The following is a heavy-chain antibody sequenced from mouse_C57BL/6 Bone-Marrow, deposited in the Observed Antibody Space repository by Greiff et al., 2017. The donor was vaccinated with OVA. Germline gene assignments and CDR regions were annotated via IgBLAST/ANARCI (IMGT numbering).Heavy chain of an antibody. Sequence: EVHLVESRGGLVQPGGSLKLSCAASGFTFSDYYMYWVRQTPEKRLEWVAYISNGGGSTYYPDTVKGRFTISRDNAKNTLYLQMSRLKSEDTAMYYCARDCYAMDYWGQGTSVTVSS. J-gene: IGHJ4*01. CDR3: ARDCYAMDY. CDR2: ISNGGGST. CDR1: GFTFSDYY. V-gene: IGHV5-12*01.